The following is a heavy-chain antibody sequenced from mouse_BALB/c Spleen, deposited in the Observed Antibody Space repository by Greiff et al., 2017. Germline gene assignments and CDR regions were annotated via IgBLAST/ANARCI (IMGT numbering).Heavy chain of an antibody. D-gene: IGHD2-14*01. CDR1: GFSLTSYG. CDR2: IWSGGST. CDR3: ARRRAYYRYDGFAY. Sequence: VQLQQSGPGLVQPSQSLSITCTVSGFSLTSYGVHWVRQSPGKGLEWLGVIWSGGSTDYNAAFISRLSISKDNSKSQVFFKMNSLQANDTAIYYCARRRAYYRYDGFAYWGQGTLVTVSA. V-gene: IGHV2-2*02. J-gene: IGHJ3*01.